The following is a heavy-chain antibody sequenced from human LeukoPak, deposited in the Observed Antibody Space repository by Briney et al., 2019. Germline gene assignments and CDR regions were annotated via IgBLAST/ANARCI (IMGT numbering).Heavy chain of an antibody. CDR2: ISDSGGTT. CDR3: AKAPVATIRYFDY. Sequence: GGSLRLSCAASGFSLSNYAMSWVRQAPGKGLEWVSGISDSGGTTYYADSVKGRFTISRDNSKNTLYLQMNSLRAEDTAVYYCAKAPVATIRYFDYWGQGTLVTVSS. D-gene: IGHD5-12*01. J-gene: IGHJ4*02. V-gene: IGHV3-23*01. CDR1: GFSLSNYA.